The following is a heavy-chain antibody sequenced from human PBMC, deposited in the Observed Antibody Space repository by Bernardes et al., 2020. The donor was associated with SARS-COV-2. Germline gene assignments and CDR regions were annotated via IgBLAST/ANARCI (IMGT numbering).Heavy chain of an antibody. CDR1: GYSVTSYW. Sequence: GEPRKGSGRGSGYSVTSYWIGWVRQMPGKGLEWMGIIYPGDSGTRYSPSFQGQVTISADKSISTAYLQWSSLKASDTAMYYCARLYYYDSSGYYSTRGGYYFDYWGQGTLVTVSS. CDR2: IYPGDSGT. CDR3: ARLYYYDSSGYYSTRGGYYFDY. V-gene: IGHV5-51*01. D-gene: IGHD3-22*01. J-gene: IGHJ4*02.